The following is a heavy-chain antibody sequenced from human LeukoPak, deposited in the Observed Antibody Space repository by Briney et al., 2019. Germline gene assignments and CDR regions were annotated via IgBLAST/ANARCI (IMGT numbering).Heavy chain of an antibody. CDR1: GGSIGSSRYY. CDR3: ASLRERSYYARGFDY. V-gene: IGHV4-39*01. J-gene: IGHJ4*02. D-gene: IGHD1-26*01. Sequence: SETLSLTCTVSGGSIGSSRYYWGWIRQPPGKGLAWIGSIYYSGSTYYNPSLKSRVTISVDTSKNQFSLKLSSVTAADTAVYYCASLRERSYYARGFDYWGQGTLVTVSS. CDR2: IYYSGST.